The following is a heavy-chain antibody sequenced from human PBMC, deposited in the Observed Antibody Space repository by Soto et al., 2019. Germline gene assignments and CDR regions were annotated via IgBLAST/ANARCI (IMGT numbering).Heavy chain of an antibody. CDR2: IYPGDSDT. V-gene: IGHV5-51*01. Sequence: GESLNISCKGSGYSFTNYWIAWVRQMPGKGLEWMGIIYPGDSDTRYSPSFQGQVTISADKSISTAYLQWRSLKASDTAMYYCARPRSGSYRLDYYGMDVWGQGNTVTV. CDR3: ARPRSGSYRLDYYGMDV. D-gene: IGHD3-10*01. CDR1: GYSFTNYW. J-gene: IGHJ6*02.